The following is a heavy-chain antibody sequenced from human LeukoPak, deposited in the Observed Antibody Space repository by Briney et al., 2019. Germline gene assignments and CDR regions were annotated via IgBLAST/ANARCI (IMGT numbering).Heavy chain of an antibody. J-gene: IGHJ4*02. CDR3: ARDREYGDGDYFDY. CDR2: ISSSSSYT. CDR1: GFTFSSYA. V-gene: IGHV3-11*05. D-gene: IGHD5-24*01. Sequence: GGSLRLSCAASGFTFSSYAMSWVRQAPGKGLEWVSYISSSSSYTNYADSVRGRFTISRDNAKNSLYLQMNSLRAEDTAVYYCARDREYGDGDYFDYWGQGTLVTVSS.